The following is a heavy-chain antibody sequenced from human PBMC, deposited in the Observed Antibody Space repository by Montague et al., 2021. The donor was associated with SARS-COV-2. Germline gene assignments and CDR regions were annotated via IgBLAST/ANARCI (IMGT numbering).Heavy chain of an antibody. CDR3: TSGREGNYNVMDV. V-gene: IGHV6-1*01. Sequence: CAISGDSVSSNGATWNWVRQPPSRGLEWLGRTYYRSKWYNDYAVSVRGRVTINPDTSKNQFSLQLNSVTPEDTAIYYCTSGREGNYNVMDVWGQGTTVTVSS. CDR2: TYYRSKWYN. CDR1: GDSVSSNGAT. J-gene: IGHJ6*02. D-gene: IGHD1-1*01.